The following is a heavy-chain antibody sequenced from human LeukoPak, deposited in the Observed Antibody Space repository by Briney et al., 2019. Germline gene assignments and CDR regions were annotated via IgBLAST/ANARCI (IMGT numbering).Heavy chain of an antibody. D-gene: IGHD2-21*02. V-gene: IGHV3-7*01. Sequence: GALRLSCAASGITFSCEWMSWVRQAPGKGLGWVANINQDGSVKYYVDSVKGRFTISRDNAKNSLYLQMNSLRAEDTAVYYCARGDSGDWALGGQGTLVTVSS. J-gene: IGHJ4*02. CDR2: INQDGSVK. CDR3: ARGDSGDWAL. CDR1: GITFSCEW.